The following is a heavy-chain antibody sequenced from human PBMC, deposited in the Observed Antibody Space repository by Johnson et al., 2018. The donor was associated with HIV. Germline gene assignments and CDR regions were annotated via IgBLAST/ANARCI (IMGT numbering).Heavy chain of an antibody. D-gene: IGHD5-18*01. CDR1: GFTFSSYG. CDR2: ISASGRDI. Sequence: QVQLVESGGGLVQPGGSLRLSCAASGFTFSSYGMHWVRQAPGKGLEWVSAISASGRDIYYGESVKGRFTISRDNSKNTFFLQMNSLRAEDTAVYYCARDRGRYGYAAFDIWGQGTMVTVSS. V-gene: IGHV3-NL1*01. CDR3: ARDRGRYGYAAFDI. J-gene: IGHJ3*02.